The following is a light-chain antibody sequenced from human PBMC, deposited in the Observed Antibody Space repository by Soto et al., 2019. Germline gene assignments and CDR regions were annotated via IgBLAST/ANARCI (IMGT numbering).Light chain of an antibody. Sequence: DIQMTQSPSTLSASAGDRVTITCRASQSISSWLAWYQQKPGKAPKLLIYAASTLQSGVPSRFSGSGSGTDFTLSINSLQPEDFATYYCQQSYSLPRTFGGGTKVDIK. CDR2: AAS. CDR1: QSISSW. CDR3: QQSYSLPRT. J-gene: IGKJ4*01. V-gene: IGKV1-39*01.